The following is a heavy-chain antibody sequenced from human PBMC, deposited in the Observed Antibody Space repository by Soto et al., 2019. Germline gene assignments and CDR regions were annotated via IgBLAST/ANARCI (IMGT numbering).Heavy chain of an antibody. Sequence: SETLSLTCTVSGGSISSYYCRWIRQPPGKGLECIGYLYYSGSTIYNPSLKSRVTISVDTSKNQFSLKLSSVTAADTAVYYCAREIPGYSSSWYLDYWGQGTLVTVSS. CDR2: LYYSGST. J-gene: IGHJ4*02. D-gene: IGHD6-13*01. CDR3: AREIPGYSSSWYLDY. V-gene: IGHV4-59*12. CDR1: GGSISSYY.